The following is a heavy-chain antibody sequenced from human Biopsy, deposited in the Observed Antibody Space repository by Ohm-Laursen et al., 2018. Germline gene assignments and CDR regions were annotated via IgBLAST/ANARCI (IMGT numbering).Heavy chain of an antibody. Sequence: SDTLSFTCTVSGGSISGPSWSWIRQAPGRGLEWVGYISYSGSTSNNPSLKSRITISVDTSKNQISLKVTSVTAADTAVYYCAKHGSGWTGDDALHIWGQGTMVTVSS. CDR1: GGSISGPS. D-gene: IGHD6-19*01. V-gene: IGHV4-59*08. CDR2: ISYSGST. J-gene: IGHJ3*02. CDR3: AKHGSGWTGDDALHI.